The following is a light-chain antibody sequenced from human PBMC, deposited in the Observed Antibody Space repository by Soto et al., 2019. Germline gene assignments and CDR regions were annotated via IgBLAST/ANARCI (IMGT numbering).Light chain of an antibody. CDR2: DVS. J-gene: IGKJ2*01. V-gene: IGKV3-11*01. CDR3: QQRTDWPQVYT. CDR1: QSVSSF. Sequence: EIVLTQSPVTLSLSPGDRATISCRPSQSVSSFLAWYQQKPGQPPRLLIYDVSNWAAGIPARFSVSGSGTDLTLTISSLEPEAFAVDYCQQRTDWPQVYTFGQGTKLDLK.